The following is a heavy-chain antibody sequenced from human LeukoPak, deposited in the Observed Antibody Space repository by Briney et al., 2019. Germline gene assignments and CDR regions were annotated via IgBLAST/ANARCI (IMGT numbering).Heavy chain of an antibody. CDR3: ARQNGFGKPFHAFDI. J-gene: IGHJ3*02. CDR2: IYPGDSDT. V-gene: IGHV5-51*01. CDR1: GYSFTSYW. D-gene: IGHD3-10*01. Sequence: GESLKISCKGPGYSFTSYWIGWVRQMPGKGLEWMGIIYPGDSDTRYSPSFQGQVTISADKSISTAYLQWSSLKASDTAMYYCARQNGFGKPFHAFDIWGQGTMVTVSS.